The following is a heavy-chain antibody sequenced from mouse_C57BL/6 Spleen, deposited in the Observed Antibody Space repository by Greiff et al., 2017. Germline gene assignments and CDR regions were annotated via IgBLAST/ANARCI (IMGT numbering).Heavy chain of an antibody. CDR2: INPSNGGT. V-gene: IGHV1-53*01. CDR3: AREVGWLPYYFDY. Sequence: QVQLKQPGTELVKPGASVKLSCKASGYTFTSYWMHWVKQRPGQGLEWIGNINPSNGGTNYNEKFKSKATLTVDKSSSTAYMQLSSLTSEDSAVYYCAREVGWLPYYFDYWGQGTTLTVSS. J-gene: IGHJ2*01. D-gene: IGHD2-3*01. CDR1: GYTFTSYW.